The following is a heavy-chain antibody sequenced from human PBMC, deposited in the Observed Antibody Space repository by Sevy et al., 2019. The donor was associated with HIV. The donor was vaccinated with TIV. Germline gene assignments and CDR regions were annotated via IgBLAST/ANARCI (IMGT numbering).Heavy chain of an antibody. CDR2: IRYDGSNK. CDR3: AKDYGWQLVQYYFDY. V-gene: IGHV3-30*02. CDR1: GFTFSSYG. Sequence: GESLKISCAASGFTFSSYGMHWVRQAPGKGLEWVAFIRYDGSNKYYADSVKGRFTISRDNSKNTLYLQMNSLRAEDTAVYYCAKDYGWQLVQYYFDYWGQGTLVTVSS. J-gene: IGHJ4*02. D-gene: IGHD6-6*01.